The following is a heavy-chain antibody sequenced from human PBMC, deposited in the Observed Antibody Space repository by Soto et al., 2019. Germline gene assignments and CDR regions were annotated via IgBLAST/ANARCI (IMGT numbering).Heavy chain of an antibody. Sequence: PGESLKISCKGSGYSFTSYWISWVRQMPVPGLEWMGRIDPSDSYTNYSPSFPGHVTISADKSISTAYLQWSSLKASDTAMYYCARPYYDFWSGTIERPFDIWGQGSILTASS. J-gene: IGHJ3*02. V-gene: IGHV5-10-1*01. CDR1: GYSFTSYW. CDR3: ARPYYDFWSGTIERPFDI. D-gene: IGHD3-3*01. CDR2: IDPSDSYT.